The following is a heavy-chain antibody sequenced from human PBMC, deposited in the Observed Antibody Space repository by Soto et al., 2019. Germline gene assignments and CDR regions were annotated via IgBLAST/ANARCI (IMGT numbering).Heavy chain of an antibody. Sequence: SETLSLTCTVSCGSISSYYWSWIRQPPGKGLEWIGYIYYSGSTNYNPSLKSRVTISVDTSKNQFSLKLSSVTAADTAVYYCARVYGGNFDYWGQGTLVTVSS. D-gene: IGHD2-15*01. V-gene: IGHV4-59*01. CDR1: CGSISSYY. CDR2: IYYSGST. CDR3: ARVYGGNFDY. J-gene: IGHJ4*02.